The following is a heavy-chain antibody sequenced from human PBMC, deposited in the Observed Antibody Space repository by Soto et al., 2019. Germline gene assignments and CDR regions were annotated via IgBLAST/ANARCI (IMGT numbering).Heavy chain of an antibody. Sequence: HVQLVQSGAEVKKPGASMKVSCKASGYTFTRFYIHWVRQAPGQGLEWMGIINPSGGSTTYAPKLQGRVTMTRDPSTSPVYVELSSRRSDDTAGYYCARDGIFCTTTTCFDYWGQGTLVTVSS. CDR1: GYTFTRFY. V-gene: IGHV1-46*04. D-gene: IGHD2-2*01. CDR2: INPSGGST. CDR3: ARDGIFCTTTTCFDY. J-gene: IGHJ4*02.